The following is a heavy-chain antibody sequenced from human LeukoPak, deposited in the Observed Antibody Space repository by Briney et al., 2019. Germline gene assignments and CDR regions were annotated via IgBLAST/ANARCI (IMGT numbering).Heavy chain of an antibody. Sequence: GASVKVSCKASGYTFTSYGISWVRQAPGQGLEWMGWISAYNGNTNYAQKLQGRVTMTTDTSTSTAYMELRSLRSDDTAVYSCARDGDRGDYYDSSGYYSWGQGTLVTVSS. CDR1: GYTFTSYG. CDR3: ARDGDRGDYYDSSGYYS. J-gene: IGHJ4*02. V-gene: IGHV1-18*01. CDR2: ISAYNGNT. D-gene: IGHD3-22*01.